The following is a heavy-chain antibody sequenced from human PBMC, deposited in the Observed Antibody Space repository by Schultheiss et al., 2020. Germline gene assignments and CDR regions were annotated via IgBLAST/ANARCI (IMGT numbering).Heavy chain of an antibody. CDR1: GFTFSNAW. D-gene: IGHD6-13*01. CDR3: TTRNSSSWYYYYGMDV. J-gene: IGHJ6*02. V-gene: IGHV3-15*07. CDR2: IKSKTDGGTT. Sequence: GGSLRLSCAASGFTFSNAWMNWVRQAPGKGLEWVGRIKSKTDGGTTDYAAPVKGRFTISREDSKNTLYLQMNSLKTEDTAVYYCTTRNSSSWYYYYGMDVWGQGTTVTVSS.